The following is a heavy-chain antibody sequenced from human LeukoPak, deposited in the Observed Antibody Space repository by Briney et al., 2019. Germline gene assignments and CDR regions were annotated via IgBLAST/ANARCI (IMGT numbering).Heavy chain of an antibody. CDR1: GYTFTGYY. CDR2: INPNSGGT. Sequence: GASVKVSCKASGYTFTGYYMHWVRQAPGQGLEWMGWINPNSGGTNYAQKFQGRVTMTRDTSISTAYMELSRLRSDDTAVYYCARDLGYYDFWSGPHYYYYYYMDVWGKGTTVTVSS. D-gene: IGHD3-3*01. V-gene: IGHV1-2*02. J-gene: IGHJ6*03. CDR3: ARDLGYYDFWSGPHYYYYYYMDV.